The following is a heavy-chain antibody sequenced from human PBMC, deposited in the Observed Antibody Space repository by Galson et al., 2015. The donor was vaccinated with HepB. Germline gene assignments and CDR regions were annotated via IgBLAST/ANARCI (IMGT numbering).Heavy chain of an antibody. D-gene: IGHD2-21*02. CDR3: AVVVTPPLFDY. CDR2: IIPILDIA. V-gene: IGHV1-69*02. Sequence: SVKVSCKASGGTFNSYTISWVRQAPGQGLEWMGRIIPILDIASYAQKFQGRVTITADKSTSTAYMELRSLRSDDTAVYYCAVVVTPPLFDYWGQGTLVTVSS. J-gene: IGHJ4*02. CDR1: GGTFNSYT.